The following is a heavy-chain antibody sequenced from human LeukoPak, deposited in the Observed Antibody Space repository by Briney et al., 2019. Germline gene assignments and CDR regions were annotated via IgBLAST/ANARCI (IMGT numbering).Heavy chain of an antibody. V-gene: IGHV4-4*02. Sequence: SETLSLTCAVSGGSISSSNWWSWVRQPPGKGLEWIGEIYHSGSTNYNPSLKSRVTISVDKSKNQFSLKLSSVSAADTAVYYCARDGNYYDSSGPGGYWGQGTLVTVSS. CDR2: IYHSGST. D-gene: IGHD3-22*01. J-gene: IGHJ4*02. CDR1: GGSISSSNW. CDR3: ARDGNYYDSSGPGGY.